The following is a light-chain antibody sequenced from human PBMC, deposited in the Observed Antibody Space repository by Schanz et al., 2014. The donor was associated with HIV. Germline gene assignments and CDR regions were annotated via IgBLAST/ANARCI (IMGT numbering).Light chain of an antibody. J-gene: IGKJ1*01. CDR2: RAS. CDR3: QQSYSTPRT. CDR1: KGVSTF. V-gene: IGKV1-8*01. Sequence: AIRMTQSPSSLSAASGDRVTITCRASKGVSTFLAWYQQKPGKPPSLLIYRASSLQSGVPSRFSGSGSGTXFTLTISSLQPEDFATYYCQQSYSTPRTFGQGTKVEIK.